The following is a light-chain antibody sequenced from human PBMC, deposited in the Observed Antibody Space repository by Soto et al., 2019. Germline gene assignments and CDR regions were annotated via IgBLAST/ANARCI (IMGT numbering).Light chain of an antibody. Sequence: QSALTQPASVSGSPGQSITISCTGTSSDVGSHNFVSWYQQRPGKAPKLMIFEVTKRPSGVSNRFSASKSGNTASLTISGVQPEDEADYYGCSYAGSTTWVFGGGTKLTVL. V-gene: IGLV2-23*02. J-gene: IGLJ3*02. CDR3: CSYAGSTTWV. CDR1: SSDVGSHNF. CDR2: EVT.